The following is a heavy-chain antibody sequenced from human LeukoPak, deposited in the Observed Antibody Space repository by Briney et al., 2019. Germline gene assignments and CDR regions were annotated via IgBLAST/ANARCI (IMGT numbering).Heavy chain of an antibody. CDR2: ISWDNGSI. J-gene: IGHJ4*02. Sequence: PLRLSCAASVFPLDVYAMHWVRHAPGKGLERVSGISWDNGSIGYADYVKCRFTIARDNAKNSLYLQMNSLRAEDTALYYCAKDTGPYDSSGYYYVRYFDYWGQGTLVTVSS. D-gene: IGHD3-22*01. CDR3: AKDTGPYDSSGYYYVRYFDY. V-gene: IGHV3-9*01. CDR1: VFPLDVYA.